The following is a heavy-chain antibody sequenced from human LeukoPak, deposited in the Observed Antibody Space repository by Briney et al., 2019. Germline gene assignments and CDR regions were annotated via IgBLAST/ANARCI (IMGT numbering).Heavy chain of an antibody. J-gene: IGHJ6*03. CDR3: ARGLNSWFGKYYDYYMDV. D-gene: IGHD3-10*01. V-gene: IGHV3-64*01. Sequence: GASLRLSCAASGFTFSSYATRCVRQAAGKGMQLVSAISSNGVSTYYANSVKGRFTISRDNSKNTLYLQMGILRSEDMAVCYRARGLNSWFGKYYDYYMDVWGKRTRVTVSS. CDR2: ISSNGVST. CDR1: GFTFSSYA.